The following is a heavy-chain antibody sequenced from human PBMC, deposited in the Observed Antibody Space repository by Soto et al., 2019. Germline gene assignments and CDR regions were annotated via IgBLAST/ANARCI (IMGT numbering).Heavy chain of an antibody. D-gene: IGHD3-10*01. CDR3: AHSPLTYGSGLNWFDP. CDR1: GFSLSTSGVG. V-gene: IGHV2-5*01. Sequence: QITLKESGPTLVKPTQTLTLTCTFSGFSLSTSGVGVGWIRQPPGKALEWLALIYWNDDKRYSPSLKSRLTITKDTSKNQVVLTMTNMDPVDTATYYCAHSPLTYGSGLNWFDPWGQGTLVTVSS. J-gene: IGHJ5*02. CDR2: IYWNDDK.